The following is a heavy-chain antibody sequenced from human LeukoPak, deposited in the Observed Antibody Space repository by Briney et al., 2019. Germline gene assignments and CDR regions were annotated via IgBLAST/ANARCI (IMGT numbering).Heavy chain of an antibody. Sequence: SETLSLTCTVSGGSISSGSYYWSWIRQPAGKGLEWIGRIYTSGSTNYNPSLKSRVTISVDTSKNQFSLKLSSVTAADTAVYYCASTKIWGQGTLVTVSS. CDR2: IYTSGST. CDR3: ASTKI. CDR1: GGSISSGSYY. V-gene: IGHV4-61*02. J-gene: IGHJ4*02.